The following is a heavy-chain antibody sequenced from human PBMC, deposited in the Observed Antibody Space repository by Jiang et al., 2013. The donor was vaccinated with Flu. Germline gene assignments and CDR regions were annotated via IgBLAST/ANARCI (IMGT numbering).Heavy chain of an antibody. Sequence: SGGTNYAQKFQGRVTMTSDTSTSTTYMELSGLRSDDTAVYYCARDGADSSNWYTLKFDPWGQGALVTISS. J-gene: IGHJ5*02. D-gene: IGHD6-13*01. V-gene: IGHV1-2*02. CDR3: ARDGADSSNWYTLKFDP. CDR2: SGGT.